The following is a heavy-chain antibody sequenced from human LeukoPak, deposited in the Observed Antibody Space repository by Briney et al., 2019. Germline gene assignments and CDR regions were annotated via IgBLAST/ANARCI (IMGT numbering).Heavy chain of an antibody. D-gene: IGHD2-8*01. CDR2: ISGSGAGT. CDR1: GFTFSSYA. Sequence: GGSLRLSCAASGFTFSSYAMNWVRQAPGKGLEWVSGISGSGAGTYYADSVKGRFTISRDNSKNTLYLQMNSLRAEDTALYYCAKMVREFYTISYYFDYWGQGTLVTVSS. V-gene: IGHV3-23*01. CDR3: AKMVREFYTISYYFDY. J-gene: IGHJ4*02.